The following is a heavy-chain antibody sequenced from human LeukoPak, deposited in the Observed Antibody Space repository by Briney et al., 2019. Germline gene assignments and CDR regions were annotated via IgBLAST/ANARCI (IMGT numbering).Heavy chain of an antibody. J-gene: IGHJ6*03. CDR3: ARGGGNDFWSGYYTAYYYYYMDV. D-gene: IGHD3-3*01. CDR2: MNPNSGNT. V-gene: IGHV1-8*01. Sequence: GASVQVSCKASGYTFTSYDINWVRQATGQGLEWMGWMNPNSGNTGYAQKFQGRVTMTRNTSISTAYMELSSLRSEDTAVYYCARGGGNDFWSGYYTAYYYYYMDVWGKGTTVTVPS. CDR1: GYTFTSYD.